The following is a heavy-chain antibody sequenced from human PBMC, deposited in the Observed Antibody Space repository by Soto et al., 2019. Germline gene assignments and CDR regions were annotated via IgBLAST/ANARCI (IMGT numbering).Heavy chain of an antibody. J-gene: IGHJ6*02. CDR3: ARDQPPGGYCSGGSCYGEGYYYYGMDV. V-gene: IGHV1-46*01. Sequence: ASVKVSCKASGYTFTSYYMHWVRQAPGQGLEWMGIINPSGGSTSYAQKFQGRVTMTRDTSTSTAYMELSSLRSEDTAVYYCARDQPPGGYCSGGSCYGEGYYYYGMDVWGQGTTVTVSS. D-gene: IGHD2-15*01. CDR2: INPSGGST. CDR1: GYTFTSYY.